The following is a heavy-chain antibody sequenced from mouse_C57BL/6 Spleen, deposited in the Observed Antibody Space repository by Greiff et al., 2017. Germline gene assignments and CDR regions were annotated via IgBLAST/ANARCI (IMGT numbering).Heavy chain of an antibody. CDR1: GYTFTSYG. CDR2: IYPRSGNT. Sequence: QVQLKESGAELARPGASVKLSCKASGYTFTSYGISWVKQRTGQGLEWIGEIYPRSGNTYYNEKFKGKATLTADKSSSTAYMELRSLTSEDSAVYFCLYGSSPGWFAYWGQGTLVTVSA. CDR3: LYGSSPGWFAY. V-gene: IGHV1-81*01. D-gene: IGHD1-1*01. J-gene: IGHJ3*01.